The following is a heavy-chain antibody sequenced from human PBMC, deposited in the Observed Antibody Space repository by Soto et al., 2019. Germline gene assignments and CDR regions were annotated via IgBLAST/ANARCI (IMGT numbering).Heavy chain of an antibody. J-gene: IGHJ3*02. Sequence: PSETLSLTCAVSGGSISSGGYSWSWIRQPPGKCLEWIGYIYHSGSTYYNPSLKSRVTISRDISKNTLYLQMNSLRAEDTALYYCAKQSSEWLFPSPAFDIWGQGTMVTVSS. CDR1: GGSISSGGYS. D-gene: IGHD3-3*01. CDR2: IYHSGST. CDR3: AKQSSEWLFPSPAFDI. V-gene: IGHV4-30-2*01.